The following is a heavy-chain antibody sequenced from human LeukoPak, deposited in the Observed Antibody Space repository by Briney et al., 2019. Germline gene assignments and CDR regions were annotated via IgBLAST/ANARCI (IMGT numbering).Heavy chain of an antibody. D-gene: IGHD2/OR15-2a*01. J-gene: IGHJ4*02. V-gene: IGHV3-23*01. CDR1: GFTFSSYA. CDR2: ISGSGGST. Sequence: GGSPRLSCAASGFTFSSYAMSGVRQAPGKGLEWVSAISGSGGSTYYADSVKGRFTISRDNSKNTLYLQMNSLRAEDTAVYYCAKVHSFLFDYWGQGTLVTVSS. CDR3: AKVHSFLFDY.